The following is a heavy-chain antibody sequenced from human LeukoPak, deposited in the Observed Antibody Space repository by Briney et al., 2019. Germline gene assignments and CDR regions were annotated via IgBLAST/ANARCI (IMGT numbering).Heavy chain of an antibody. V-gene: IGHV3-23*01. J-gene: IGHJ4*02. Sequence: GGSLRLSCAASGFTFSRSAMTWVRQAPGKGLEWVSAISVSGGSTYYADSVKGRFTISRDNSKNTLYLQMNSLRAEDTALYYCAKDLGPGSAYSFDSWGQGGLVTVSS. CDR3: AKDLGPGSAYSFDS. CDR1: GFTFSRSA. CDR2: ISVSGGST. D-gene: IGHD3-10*01.